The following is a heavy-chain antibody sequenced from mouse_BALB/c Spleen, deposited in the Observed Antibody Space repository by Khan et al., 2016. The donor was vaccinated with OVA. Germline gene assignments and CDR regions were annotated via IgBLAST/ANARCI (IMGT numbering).Heavy chain of an antibody. CDR3: ARGRTY. V-gene: IGHV3-2*02. Sequence: EVKLEESGPGLVKPSQSLSLTCTVTGYSITSDYAWNWIRQFPGSKLEWMGYISYSGSSSYHPSLKSRISITRDTSKNQFFLQLNSMTTEDTATYYCARGRTYLGQGTSVTVSS. CDR2: ISYSGSS. J-gene: IGHJ4*01. CDR1: GYSITSDYA.